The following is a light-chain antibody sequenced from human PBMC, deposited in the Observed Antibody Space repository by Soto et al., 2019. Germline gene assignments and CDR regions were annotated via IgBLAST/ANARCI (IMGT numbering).Light chain of an antibody. CDR1: QSVSSY. CDR2: GAS. J-gene: IGKJ1*01. Sequence: ILLTQSPATLSLSPGERATLSCRASQSVSSYLAWYQQKPGQAPRLIIYGASSRANGIPDRFSGSGSGTDFTLTISRLEPEDFAVYYCQQYGSSLTWTFGQGTKVDIK. V-gene: IGKV3-20*01. CDR3: QQYGSSLTWT.